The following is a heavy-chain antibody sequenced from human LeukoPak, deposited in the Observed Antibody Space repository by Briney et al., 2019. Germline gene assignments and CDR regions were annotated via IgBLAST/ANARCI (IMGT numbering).Heavy chain of an antibody. CDR2: INPTGGST. CDR1: GYTFTSYF. CDR3: ARGRVTATDGFDI. J-gene: IGHJ3*02. V-gene: IGHV1-46*01. D-gene: IGHD2-21*02. Sequence: ASVKVSCKASGYTFTSYFIHWVRQAPGEGLERMGIINPTGGSTRYAQKFQGRVTMTRDTSTSTVYMELSSLRSEDTAVYYCARGRVTATDGFDIWGQGTTDIVSS.